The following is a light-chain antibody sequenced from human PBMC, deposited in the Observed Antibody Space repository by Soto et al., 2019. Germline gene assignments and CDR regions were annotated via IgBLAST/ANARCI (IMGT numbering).Light chain of an antibody. CDR2: EVS. CDR3: SSYSIRTAYL. J-gene: IGLJ1*01. Sequence: QSALTQPASVSGSPGQSITISCTGTSSDVGGYDYVSWYQLHPGKAPKLMIFEVSNRPSGVSYRFSGSKSGNTASLTISGLQVEDEADYFCSSYSIRTAYLFGTGTKVTVL. V-gene: IGLV2-14*01. CDR1: SSDVGGYDY.